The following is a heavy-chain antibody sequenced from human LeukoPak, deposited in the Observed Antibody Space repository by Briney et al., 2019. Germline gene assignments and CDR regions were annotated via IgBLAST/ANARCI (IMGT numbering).Heavy chain of an antibody. D-gene: IGHD6-19*01. J-gene: IGHJ5*02. CDR2: IYHSGST. CDR3: ARRIAVAGTRFDP. V-gene: IGHV4-30-2*01. CDR1: GGSISSGGYS. Sequence: PSQTLSLTCAVSGGSISSGGYSWSRIRQPPGKGLEWIGYIYHSGSTYYNPSLKSRVTISVDRSKNQFSLKLSSVTAADTAVYYCARRIAVAGTRFDPWGQGTLVTVSS.